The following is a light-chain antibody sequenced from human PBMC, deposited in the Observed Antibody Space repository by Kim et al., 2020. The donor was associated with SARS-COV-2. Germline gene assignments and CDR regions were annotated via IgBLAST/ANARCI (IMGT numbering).Light chain of an antibody. J-gene: IGLJ1*01. CDR1: KLGDKY. CDR2: QDT. CDR3: QAWDISTV. V-gene: IGLV3-1*01. Sequence: SYELTQPPSVSVSPGQTASITCSGDKLGDKYACWYQQKPGQSPVLVIYQDTKRPSGIPERFSGSNSGNTATLTISGTPAMDEADYYCQAWDISTVFGTGT.